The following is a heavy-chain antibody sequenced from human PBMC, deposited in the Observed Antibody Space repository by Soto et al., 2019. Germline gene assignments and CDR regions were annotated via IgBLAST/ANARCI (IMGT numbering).Heavy chain of an antibody. Sequence: EVQLVESAGSLVKPGESLRLSCATSGFRFSQTRMNWVRQAPGKGLEWVGRIKQKEDGGTPDYAAPVVGRFTISRDGSKNTLQHQKISRQTDDATVFYCSTNVDKSISIFVPQTWDPWGQGTVVTVSP. CDR2: IKQKEDGGTP. D-gene: IGHD3-3*02. V-gene: IGHV3-15*07. CDR1: GFRFSQTR. CDR3: STNVDKSISIFVPQTWDP. J-gene: IGHJ5*02.